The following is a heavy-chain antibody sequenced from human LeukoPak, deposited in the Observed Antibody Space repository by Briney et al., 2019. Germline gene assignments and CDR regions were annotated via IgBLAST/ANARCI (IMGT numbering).Heavy chain of an antibody. J-gene: IGHJ6*03. CDR2: IYYSGST. D-gene: IGHD2-2*01. CDR1: GGSISSYY. Sequence: SETLSLTCTVSGGSISSYYWSWIRQPPGKGLEWIGYIYYSGSTNYNPSLKSRVTISVDTSKNQFSLKLSSVTAADTAVYYCWRGGSTSNYYYYMDVWGKGTTVTVSS. CDR3: WRGGSTSNYYYYMDV. V-gene: IGHV4-59*01.